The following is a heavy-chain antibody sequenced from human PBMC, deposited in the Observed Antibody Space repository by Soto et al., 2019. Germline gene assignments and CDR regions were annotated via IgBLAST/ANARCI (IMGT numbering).Heavy chain of an antibody. D-gene: IGHD6-19*01. CDR3: ATSIAVAGVYYYGMDV. V-gene: IGHV4-39*01. J-gene: IGHJ6*02. CDR2: IYYSGST. Sequence: QLQLQESGPGLVKPSETLSLTCTVSGGSISSSSYYWGWIRQPPGKGLEWIGSIYYSGSTYYNPSLKSRVTISVDTSKNQFSLKLSSVTAADMAVYYCATSIAVAGVYYYGMDVWGQGTTVTVSS. CDR1: GGSISSSSYY.